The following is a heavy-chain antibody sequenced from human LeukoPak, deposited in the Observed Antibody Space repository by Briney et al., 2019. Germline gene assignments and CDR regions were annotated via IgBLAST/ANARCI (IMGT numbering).Heavy chain of an antibody. CDR3: ARDLGAPNAIFDP. D-gene: IGHD3-3*01. V-gene: IGHV4-59*01. CDR2: LYYSGST. CDR1: GGSMRSYC. Sequence: SETLSLTCMVSGGSMRSYCWSWIRQPPGKGLEWIGHLYYSGSTKYNPSLKSRVTISLHTSNNQFSLRLSSVTAADTAVYYCARDLGAPNAIFDPWGQGNLVTVSS. J-gene: IGHJ5*02.